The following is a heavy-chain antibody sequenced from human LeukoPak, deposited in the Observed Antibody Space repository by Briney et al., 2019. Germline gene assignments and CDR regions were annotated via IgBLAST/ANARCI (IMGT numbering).Heavy chain of an antibody. Sequence: GGSLRLSCAASGFTFSSDAMSWVRQAPGKGLEWVSAISGSGGSTYYADSVKGRFTISRDNSKNTLYLQMNSLRAEDTAVYYCARAREVWFGESKSAFDYWGQGTLVTVSS. CDR2: ISGSGGST. V-gene: IGHV3-23*01. CDR1: GFTFSSDA. D-gene: IGHD3-10*01. J-gene: IGHJ4*02. CDR3: ARAREVWFGESKSAFDY.